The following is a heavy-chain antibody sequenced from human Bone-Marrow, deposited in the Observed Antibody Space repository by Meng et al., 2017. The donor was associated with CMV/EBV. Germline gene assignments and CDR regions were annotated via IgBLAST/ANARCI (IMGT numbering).Heavy chain of an antibody. J-gene: IGHJ6*02. V-gene: IGHV4-34*01. CDR1: GGSFSGYY. CDR3: ARGYGSGSYYNPYYYYGMDV. Sequence: SETLSLTCAVYGGSFSGYYWSWIRQPPGKGLEWIGEINHSGSTNYNPSLKSRVTISVDTSKNQFSLKLSSVTAADTAVYYCARGYGSGSYYNPYYYYGMDVWGQGNTVNVAS. D-gene: IGHD3-10*01. CDR2: INHSGST.